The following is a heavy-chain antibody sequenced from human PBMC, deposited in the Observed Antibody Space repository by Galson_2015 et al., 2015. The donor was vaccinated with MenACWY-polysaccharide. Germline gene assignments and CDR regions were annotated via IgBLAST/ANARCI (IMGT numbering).Heavy chain of an antibody. D-gene: IGHD6-19*01. V-gene: IGHV3-30-3*01. J-gene: IGHJ5*02. Sequence: SLRISCAAAGFNFNIHTMHWVRQAPGKGLEWVALISSDGDDKYYADSVKGRFTISRDNHKNMVFLEMNSLRAEDTAVYYCVRDGGGGNGWYWFDLWVQGTRVTVSS. CDR1: GFNFNIHT. CDR2: ISSDGDDK. CDR3: VRDGGGGNGWYWFDL.